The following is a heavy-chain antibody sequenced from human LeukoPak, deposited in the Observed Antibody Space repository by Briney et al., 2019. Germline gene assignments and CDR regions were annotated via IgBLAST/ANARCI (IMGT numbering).Heavy chain of an antibody. Sequence: PGGSLRLSCAASGFTFSSYAMSWVRQAPGKGLEWVSSISSSSSYIYYADSVKGRFTISRDNAKNSLYLQMNSLRAEDTAVYYCARTAGGYDAFDIWGQGTMVTVSS. D-gene: IGHD6-25*01. J-gene: IGHJ3*02. V-gene: IGHV3-21*01. CDR2: ISSSSSYI. CDR1: GFTFSSYA. CDR3: ARTAGGYDAFDI.